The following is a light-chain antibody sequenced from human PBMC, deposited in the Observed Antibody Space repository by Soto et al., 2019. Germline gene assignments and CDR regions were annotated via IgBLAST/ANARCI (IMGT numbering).Light chain of an antibody. CDR3: QQYNNWPDT. CDR1: QSVGRN. CDR2: TTS. J-gene: IGKJ4*01. Sequence: EIALQQSPGFVSVSPGERVTLSCRPSQSVGRNLAWYQQKPGQAPKLLIYTTSTMHPGIPARFSGSGSGTEFSLTISSLQSEDVAVYYCQQYNNWPDTFGGGTKVEIK. V-gene: IGKV3-15*01.